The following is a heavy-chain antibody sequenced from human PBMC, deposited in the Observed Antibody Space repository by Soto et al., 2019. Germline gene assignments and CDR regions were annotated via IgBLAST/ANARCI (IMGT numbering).Heavy chain of an antibody. CDR3: VVTAEWSY. Sequence: GGSLRLSFAASGFTFSIYAMHWVRQAPGKGLEWVAVISYDGSNKYYEESVKGRFNISRDNSKKKLYMQMKSMRAEDTAVYYCVVTAEWSYWGQGTLVTVSS. CDR2: ISYDGSNK. V-gene: IGHV3-30-3*01. CDR1: GFTFSIYA. D-gene: IGHD3-3*01. J-gene: IGHJ4*02.